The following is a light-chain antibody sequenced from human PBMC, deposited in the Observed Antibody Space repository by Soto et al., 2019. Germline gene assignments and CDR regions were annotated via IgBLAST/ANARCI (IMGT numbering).Light chain of an antibody. CDR3: QSYDSSLNNWV. Sequence: QSVLTQPPSVSGAPGQRVIISCTGSSSNIGAGYDVHWYQQLPGAAPKLLIYGNNNRPLGVPDRFSGSKSGTSASLAITGLQAGDEADYYCQSYDSSLNNWVFGGGTQLTVL. V-gene: IGLV1-40*01. CDR1: SSNIGAGYD. CDR2: GNN. J-gene: IGLJ3*02.